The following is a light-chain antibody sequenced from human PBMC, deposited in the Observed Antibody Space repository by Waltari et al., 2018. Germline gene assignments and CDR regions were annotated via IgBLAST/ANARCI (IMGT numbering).Light chain of an antibody. CDR1: QGISNF. V-gene: IGKV1-27*01. CDR2: AAS. CDR3: QKYNSVPFT. J-gene: IGKJ3*01. Sequence: DIQMTQSPSSLSASVGDRVTITCRACQGISNFLAWYQQKPQKVPTLLIYAASTLQSGVPSRFSGSGSGTDFTLTISSLQPEDVATYYCQKYNSVPFTFGPGTKVHIK.